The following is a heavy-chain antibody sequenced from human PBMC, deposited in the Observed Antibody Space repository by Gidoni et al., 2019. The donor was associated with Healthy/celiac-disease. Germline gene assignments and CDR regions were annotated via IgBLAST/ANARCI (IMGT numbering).Heavy chain of an antibody. CDR3: ALTDYDQPQ. D-gene: IGHD3-16*01. Sequence: VQLVQSGAAVTKPVASVKVSCKASGSTFTSYDINWVRQATGQGLEWMGWMKPNSGNTGYAQKFQCRVTRTRNTSRSTAYMELSSLRSEDTAVYYCALTDYDQPQGGQGTLVTVSS. CDR1: GSTFTSYD. J-gene: IGHJ4*02. V-gene: IGHV1-8*01. CDR2: MKPNSGNT.